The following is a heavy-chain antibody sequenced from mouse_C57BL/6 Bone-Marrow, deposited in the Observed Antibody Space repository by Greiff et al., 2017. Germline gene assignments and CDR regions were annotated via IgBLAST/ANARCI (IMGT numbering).Heavy chain of an antibody. Sequence: VQLQQSGAELVRPGASVKLSCTASGFNIKDDYMHWVKQRPEQGLEWIGWIDPENGDTEYASKFQGKATITADTSSNTAYLQRSSLTSEETAVYYCTFMVTTGDYYAMDYWGQGTSVTVSS. J-gene: IGHJ4*01. CDR3: TFMVTTGDYYAMDY. CDR1: GFNIKDDY. D-gene: IGHD2-2*01. CDR2: IDPENGDT. V-gene: IGHV14-4*01.